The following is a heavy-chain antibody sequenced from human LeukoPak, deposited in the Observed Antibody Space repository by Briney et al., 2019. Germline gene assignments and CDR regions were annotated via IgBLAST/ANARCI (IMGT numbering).Heavy chain of an antibody. J-gene: IGHJ4*02. CDR2: IYYSGST. Sequence: PSETLSLTCTVSGASINSHYWSWMRQPPGEGLEWIGYIYYSGSTIYNPSLKSRVAISVDTSKNQFSLNVTSVTAADTAVYYCAREQVGAIGLGYWGQGTLVTVSS. CDR3: AREQVGAIGLGY. V-gene: IGHV4-59*11. CDR1: GASINSHY. D-gene: IGHD1-26*01.